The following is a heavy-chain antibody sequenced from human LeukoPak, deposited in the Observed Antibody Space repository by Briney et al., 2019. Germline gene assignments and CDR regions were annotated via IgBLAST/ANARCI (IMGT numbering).Heavy chain of an antibody. CDR3: ARGVFY. CDR1: GFTFSSHA. D-gene: IGHD3-3*01. CDR2: ISYDGSNK. Sequence: GGSLRLSCAASGFTFSSHAMSWVRQAPGKGLEWVAVISYDGSNKYYADSVKGRFTISRDNSKNTLYLQMNSLRAEDTAVYYCARGVFYWGQGTLVTVSS. V-gene: IGHV3-30-3*01. J-gene: IGHJ4*02.